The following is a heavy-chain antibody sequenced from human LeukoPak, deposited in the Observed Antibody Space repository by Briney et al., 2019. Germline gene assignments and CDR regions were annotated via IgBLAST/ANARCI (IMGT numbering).Heavy chain of an antibody. Sequence: ASVKVSCKASGYTFTSYGISWVRQAPGQGLEWMGWISAYNDNTNYAQKLQGRVTMTTDTSTSTAYMELRSLRFDDTAVYYCARDLRTYHYDISGLSLFDYWGQGTLVTVSS. CDR2: ISAYNDNT. D-gene: IGHD3-22*01. CDR3: ARDLRTYHYDISGLSLFDY. J-gene: IGHJ4*02. V-gene: IGHV1-18*01. CDR1: GYTFTSYG.